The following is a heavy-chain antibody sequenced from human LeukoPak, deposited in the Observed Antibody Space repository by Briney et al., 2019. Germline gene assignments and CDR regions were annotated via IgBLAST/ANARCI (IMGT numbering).Heavy chain of an antibody. V-gene: IGHV3-7*01. Sequence: EGSLRLSCAASGFTFSSYWMSWVRRAPGKGLEWVANIKQDGSEKYYVDSVKGRFTISRHNAKSSLYLQMNSLRAEDTAVYCCARDLRFYEYWGDGDLFSVSS. J-gene: IGHJ4*01. CDR3: ARDLRFYEY. D-gene: IGHD3-3*01. CDR2: IKQDGSEK. CDR1: GFTFSSYW.